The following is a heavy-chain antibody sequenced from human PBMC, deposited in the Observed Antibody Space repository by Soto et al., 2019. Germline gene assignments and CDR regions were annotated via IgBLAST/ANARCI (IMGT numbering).Heavy chain of an antibody. D-gene: IGHD2-15*01. Sequence: GSLRLSCAASGFTFSSYAMSWVRQAPGKGLEWVSAISGSGGSTYYADSVKGRFTISRDNSKNTLYLQMNSLRAEDTAVFYCAKAYCSGGSCYSTRPAYYYYYYMDVWGKGTTVTVSS. J-gene: IGHJ6*03. CDR3: AKAYCSGGSCYSTRPAYYYYYYMDV. CDR1: GFTFSSYA. V-gene: IGHV3-23*01. CDR2: ISGSGGST.